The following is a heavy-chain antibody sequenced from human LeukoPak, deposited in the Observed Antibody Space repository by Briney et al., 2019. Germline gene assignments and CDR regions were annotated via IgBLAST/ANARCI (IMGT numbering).Heavy chain of an antibody. CDR3: ARHSLYSSGYAFDI. J-gene: IGHJ3*02. V-gene: IGHV4-39*01. CDR2: IYYSGST. CDR1: GGSINSSSYY. Sequence: RSETLSLTCTVSGGSINSSSYYWGWIRQPPGKGREWIGSIYYSGSTYYNPSLKSRVTISVATSKTQFSLKLSSVTAADTAVYYCARHSLYSSGYAFDIWGQGTMVTVSS. D-gene: IGHD6-19*01.